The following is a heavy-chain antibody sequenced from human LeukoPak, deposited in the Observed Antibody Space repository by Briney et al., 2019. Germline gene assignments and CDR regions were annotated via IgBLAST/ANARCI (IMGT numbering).Heavy chain of an antibody. Sequence: GGSLRLSCAASGFTFSSYSMNWVRQAPGKGLEWVSSISSSSSYIYYADSVKGRFTISRDNAKNSLYLQMNSLRAEDTAVYYCAKVPFDFWSGYPTFIDYWGQGTLVTVSS. J-gene: IGHJ4*02. V-gene: IGHV3-21*01. CDR1: GFTFSSYS. D-gene: IGHD3-3*01. CDR2: ISSSSSYI. CDR3: AKVPFDFWSGYPTFIDY.